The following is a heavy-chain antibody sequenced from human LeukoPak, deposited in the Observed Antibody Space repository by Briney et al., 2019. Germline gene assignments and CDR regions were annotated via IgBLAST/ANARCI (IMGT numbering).Heavy chain of an antibody. CDR3: ARDLRIRGPHLGY. CDR1: GGTFSSYA. V-gene: IGHV1-69*13. CDR2: IIPIFGTA. J-gene: IGHJ4*02. Sequence: SVKVSCKASGGTFSSYAISWVRQAPGQGLEWMGGIIPIFGTANYAQKFQGRVTITADESTSTAYMELRSLRSDDTAVYYCARDLRIRGPHLGYWGQGTLVTVSS. D-gene: IGHD3-10*01.